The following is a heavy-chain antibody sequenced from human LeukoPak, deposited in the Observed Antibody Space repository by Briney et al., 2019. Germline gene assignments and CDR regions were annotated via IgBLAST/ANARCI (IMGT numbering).Heavy chain of an antibody. V-gene: IGHV3-48*01. CDR2: ISTSSSTV. J-gene: IGHJ4*02. Sequence: GGSLRLSCAASGVTFSSSSMNWVRQAPGKGPEWVSYISTSSSTVHYADSVKGRFTISRDNAENSLYLQMYSLRAEDTAVYYCARVIRSGWYYFDYWGQGALVTVSS. D-gene: IGHD6-19*01. CDR1: GVTFSSSS. CDR3: ARVIRSGWYYFDY.